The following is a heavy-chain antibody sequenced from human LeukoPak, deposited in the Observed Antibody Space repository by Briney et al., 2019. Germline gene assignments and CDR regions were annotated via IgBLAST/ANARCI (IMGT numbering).Heavy chain of an antibody. CDR3: ARGYGSGSYGLIGY. J-gene: IGHJ4*02. D-gene: IGHD3-10*01. CDR2: INHSGST. CDR1: GGSFSGYY. Sequence: PSETLSLTCAVYGGSFSGYYWSWIRQPPGKGLEWIGEINHSGSTNYNPSLKSRVTLSVDTSKNQFSLKLSSVTAADTAVYYCARGYGSGSYGLIGYWGQGTLVTVSS. V-gene: IGHV4-34*01.